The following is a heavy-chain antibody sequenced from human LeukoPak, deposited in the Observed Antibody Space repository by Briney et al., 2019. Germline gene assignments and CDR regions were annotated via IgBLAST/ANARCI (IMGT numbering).Heavy chain of an antibody. V-gene: IGHV1-2*02. J-gene: IGHJ2*01. Sequence: GASVKVSCKASGYTFTVYYIHWVRQAPGQGLEWMGWINPNSGGTNYAQKFQGRVTMTRDTSISTAYMELSRLRSDDTAVYYCAREPHYDLLTGYALGYLDLWGRGTLLTVSS. CDR1: GYTFTVYY. CDR2: INPNSGGT. D-gene: IGHD3-9*01. CDR3: AREPHYDLLTGYALGYLDL.